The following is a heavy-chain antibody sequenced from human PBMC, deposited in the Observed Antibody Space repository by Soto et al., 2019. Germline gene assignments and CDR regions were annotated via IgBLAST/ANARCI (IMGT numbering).Heavy chain of an antibody. CDR2: IYHSGST. CDR3: AAGGGLPRYD. V-gene: IGHV4-30-2*01. J-gene: IGHJ4*02. D-gene: IGHD5-12*01. Sequence: QLQLQESGSGLVKPSQTLSLTCAVSGGSISSGGYSWSWIRQPPGKGLEWIGYIYHSGSTYYNPSLQSRVTIPVDRYKNQFSLKLSSVTAADTAVYYCAAGGGLPRYDWGQGTLVTVSS. CDR1: GGSISSGGYS.